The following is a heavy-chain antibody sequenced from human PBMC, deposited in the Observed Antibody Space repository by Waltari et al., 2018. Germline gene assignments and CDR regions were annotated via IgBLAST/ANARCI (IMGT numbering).Heavy chain of an antibody. Sequence: QLQLQESGPGLVTPSETLSLTCSVSGDSISSGRHYWGWIRQPPGKGFEWIGSSHYRGGPYYHPSLKGRVFISVDTSKNQFSLKLTSVTAADTAKYYCARVVVEAYNWFDPWGQGTLVTVSS. V-gene: IGHV4-39*07. D-gene: IGHD2-21*01. CDR1: GDSISSGRHY. CDR3: ARVVVEAYNWFDP. J-gene: IGHJ5*02. CDR2: SHYRGGP.